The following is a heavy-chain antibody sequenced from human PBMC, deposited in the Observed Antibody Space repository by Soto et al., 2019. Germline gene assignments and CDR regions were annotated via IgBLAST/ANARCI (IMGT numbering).Heavy chain of an antibody. CDR2: IKQDGSEK. J-gene: IGHJ6*02. D-gene: IGHD2-2*01. CDR3: ARDRWYQLLSAYYYGMDV. V-gene: IGHV3-7*05. CDR1: GFTFSSYW. Sequence: GGSLRLSCAASGFTFSSYWMSWVRQAPGKGLEWVANIKQDGSEKYYVDSMKGRFTISRDNAKNSPYLQMNSLRAEDTAVYYCARDRWYQLLSAYYYGMDVWGQGTTVTVSS.